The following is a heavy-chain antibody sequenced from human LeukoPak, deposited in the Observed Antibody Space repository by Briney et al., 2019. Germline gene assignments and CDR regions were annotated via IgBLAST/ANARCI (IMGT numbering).Heavy chain of an antibody. Sequence: GGSLRLSCAASGFTLSDYWMHWVRQVPGKGLEWVSAISGSGGSTYYADSVKGRFTISRDNSKDTLYLQMDSLRAEDTAVYYCAKAGQQQLVMGYYFDYWGQGTLVTVSS. CDR1: GFTLSDYW. CDR3: AKAGQQQLVMGYYFDY. CDR2: ISGSGGST. D-gene: IGHD6-13*01. J-gene: IGHJ4*02. V-gene: IGHV3-23*01.